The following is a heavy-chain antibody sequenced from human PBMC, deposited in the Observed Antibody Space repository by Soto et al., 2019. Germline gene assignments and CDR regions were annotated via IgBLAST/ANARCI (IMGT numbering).Heavy chain of an antibody. J-gene: IGHJ6*02. V-gene: IGHV1-18*01. CDR2: ISGYNGNT. D-gene: IGHD1-26*01. CDR3: ARLSGNNYGMDV. CDR1: GYTFTSYA. Sequence: RASVKVSCKTSGYTFTSYAISWVRQAPGQGLECMGWISGYNGNTKYAQKLQGRVTMTTDTSTSTAHMELRSLRSDDTAVYYCARLSGNNYGMDVWGQGTTVTVS.